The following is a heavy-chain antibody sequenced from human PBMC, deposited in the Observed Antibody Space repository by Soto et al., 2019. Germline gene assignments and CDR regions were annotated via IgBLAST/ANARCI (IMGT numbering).Heavy chain of an antibody. CDR2: ISGSGGST. V-gene: IGHV3-23*01. Sequence: GESLKISCAASGFTFSSYAMSWVRQAPGKGLEWVSAISGSGGSTYYADSVKGRFTISRDNSKNTLYLQMNSLRAEDTAVYYCAKGRLRRPYGMGLDAFDIWGQGTMVTVSS. CDR1: GFTFSSYA. CDR3: AKGRLRRPYGMGLDAFDI. D-gene: IGHD2-21*01. J-gene: IGHJ3*02.